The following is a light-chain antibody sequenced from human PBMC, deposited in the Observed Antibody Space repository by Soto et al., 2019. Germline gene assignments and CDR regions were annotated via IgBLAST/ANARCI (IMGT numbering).Light chain of an antibody. CDR1: QGISNY. Sequence: DVQRTQAPSSLSASVGDRVTITCRAIQGISNYLAWYQQKPGKVPKLLIYAASILQSGIPSRFSGSGSGTDFTLTISSLQPEDVATYYCQKYNSAPRTFGGGTKVEIK. V-gene: IGKV1-27*01. CDR2: AAS. J-gene: IGKJ4*01. CDR3: QKYNSAPRT.